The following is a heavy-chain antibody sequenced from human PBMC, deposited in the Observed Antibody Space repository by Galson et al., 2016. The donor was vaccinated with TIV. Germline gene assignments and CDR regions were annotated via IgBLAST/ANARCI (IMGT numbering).Heavy chain of an antibody. V-gene: IGHV1-69*13. Sequence: SVKVSCKASGDTFSSYPFNWVRQAPGRGLEWVGGFIPLFGTANYALKFQGRVTISADESTSTLYMEGRSLRSEDTAVYYCAKDRNTAMDTYHYYYGMDVWGQGTTVIVSS. J-gene: IGHJ6*02. CDR3: AKDRNTAMDTYHYYYGMDV. CDR2: FIPLFGTA. CDR1: GDTFSSYP. D-gene: IGHD5-18*01.